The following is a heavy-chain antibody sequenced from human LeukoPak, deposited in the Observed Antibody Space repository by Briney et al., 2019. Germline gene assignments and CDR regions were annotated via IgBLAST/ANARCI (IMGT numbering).Heavy chain of an antibody. J-gene: IGHJ3*01. CDR3: AREPPWGGNLNDAFDL. Sequence: PSETLSLTCTVSGYSISSGYFWGWIRQPPGKGLEWIGIIHSGESPYYSPSLESRITISIDTSMNQFSLKLNSVTAADTAVYFCAREPPWGGNLNDAFDLWGHGTMVTVSS. CDR1: GYSISSGYF. D-gene: IGHD3-16*02. V-gene: IGHV4-38-2*02. CDR2: IHSGESP.